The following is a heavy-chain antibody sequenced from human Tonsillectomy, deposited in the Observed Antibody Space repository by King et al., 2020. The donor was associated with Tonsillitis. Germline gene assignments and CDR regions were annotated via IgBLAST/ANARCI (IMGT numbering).Heavy chain of an antibody. CDR2: ISYDGSNK. CDR3: ARLVGYCSSTSCPLDY. V-gene: IGHV3-30-3*01. J-gene: IGHJ4*02. D-gene: IGHD2-2*01. CDR1: GFTFSSYA. Sequence: VQLVESGGGVVQPGRSLRLSCAASGFTFSSYAMHWGRQSPGTGLEWVAVISYDGSNKYYADSVKGRFTISRDNSKNTLYLQMNSLRAEDTAVYYCARLVGYCSSTSCPLDYWGQGTLVTVSS.